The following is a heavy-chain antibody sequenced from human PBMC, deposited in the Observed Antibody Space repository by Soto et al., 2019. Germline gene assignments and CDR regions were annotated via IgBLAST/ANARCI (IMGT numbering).Heavy chain of an antibody. J-gene: IGHJ4*02. CDR1: GDTFGRFT. V-gene: IGHV1-69*10. CDR3: VRDTYYCHSSGPAPFEY. CDR2: IKPISDIT. Sequence: SVKVSCKASGDTFGRFTINWVRQAPGQGLEWMGGIKPISDITNYAQKFQGTVILTTDTPTTTGYMEIKSLSSDDTAVYYCVRDTYYCHSSGPAPFEYWGQGTQVTVSS. D-gene: IGHD3-22*01.